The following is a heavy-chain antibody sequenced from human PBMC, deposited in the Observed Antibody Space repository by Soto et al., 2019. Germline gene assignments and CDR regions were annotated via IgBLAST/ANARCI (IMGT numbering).Heavy chain of an antibody. Sequence: SETLSLTCTVSGGSISSGGYYWSWIRQHPGKGLEWIGYIYYSGSTYYNPSLKSRVTISVDTSKNQFSLKLSSVTAADTAVYYCARLGYCSGGSCYIDYWGQGTLVTVSS. CDR1: GGSISSGGYY. CDR3: ARLGYCSGGSCYIDY. D-gene: IGHD2-15*01. V-gene: IGHV4-31*03. J-gene: IGHJ4*02. CDR2: IYYSGST.